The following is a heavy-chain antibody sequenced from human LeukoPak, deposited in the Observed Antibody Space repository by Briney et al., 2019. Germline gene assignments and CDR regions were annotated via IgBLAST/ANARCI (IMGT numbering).Heavy chain of an antibody. CDR2: ISSSGSTI. V-gene: IGHV3-48*03. CDR1: GFTFSSYE. J-gene: IGHJ4*02. Sequence: GGSLRLSCAASGFTFSSYEMNWVRQAPGKGLEWVSYISSSGSTIYYADSVKGRFTISRDNAKNSLYLQMSSLRAEDTAVYCCARLSTVTTFDYWGQGTLVTVSS. D-gene: IGHD4-17*01. CDR3: ARLSTVTTFDY.